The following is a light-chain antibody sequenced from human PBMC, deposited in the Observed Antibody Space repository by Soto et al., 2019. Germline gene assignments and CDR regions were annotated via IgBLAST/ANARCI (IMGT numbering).Light chain of an antibody. J-gene: IGLJ2*01. V-gene: IGLV2-11*02. CDR1: SSDVGKHNY. Sequence: QSALTQPHSVSGSPGQSVTISCTGTSSDVGKHNYVSWYQQHPGRAPKLMIYDVTERPSGVPDRFSGSKSGNTASLTISGLPAEDEADYYCCSYAGTYTLVFGGGTKLTVL. CDR2: DVT. CDR3: CSYAGTYTLV.